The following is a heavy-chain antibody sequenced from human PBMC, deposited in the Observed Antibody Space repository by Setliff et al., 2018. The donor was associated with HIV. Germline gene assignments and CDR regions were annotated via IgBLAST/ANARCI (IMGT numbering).Heavy chain of an antibody. Sequence: GGSLRLSCAASGFTFSSYGMHWVRQAPGKGLEWVAVIWYDGSNKNYADSVKGRFTISRDNSKNTLYLQMNSRRAEDTAAYYCAKEEGSYYNFWSGYYPYYYYYYMDVWGKGTTVTVSS. CDR3: AKEEGSYYNFWSGYYPYYYYYYMDV. CDR1: GFTFSSYG. J-gene: IGHJ6*03. D-gene: IGHD3-3*01. CDR2: IWYDGSNK. V-gene: IGHV3-33*06.